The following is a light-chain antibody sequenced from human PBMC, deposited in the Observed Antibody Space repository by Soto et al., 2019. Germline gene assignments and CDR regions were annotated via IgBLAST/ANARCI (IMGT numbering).Light chain of an antibody. V-gene: IGLV2-14*01. CDR1: SSDVGKYSY. CDR2: EVS. CDR3: SSFTTSSTWV. J-gene: IGLJ3*02. Sequence: QSALTQPASVSGSPGQSIAISCTGTSSDVGKYSYVSLYQQYPGTAPKLMIYEVSNRPSGVSNRFSGSKSCNTASLTISGLQPEDEADYYCSSFTTSSTWVFGGGTKLTVL.